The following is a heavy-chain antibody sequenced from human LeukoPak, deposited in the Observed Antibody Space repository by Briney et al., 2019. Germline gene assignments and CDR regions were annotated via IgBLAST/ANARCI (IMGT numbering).Heavy chain of an antibody. D-gene: IGHD3-3*01. CDR2: ISSSSSYI. J-gene: IGHJ3*02. CDR3: ARDYTIFGVADAFDI. Sequence: GGSLRLSCAASGFTFSSYSMNRVRQAPGKGLEWVSSISSSSSYIYYADSVKGRFTISRDNAKNSLYLQMNSLRAEDTAVYYCARDYTIFGVADAFDIWGQGTMVTVSS. CDR1: GFTFSSYS. V-gene: IGHV3-21*01.